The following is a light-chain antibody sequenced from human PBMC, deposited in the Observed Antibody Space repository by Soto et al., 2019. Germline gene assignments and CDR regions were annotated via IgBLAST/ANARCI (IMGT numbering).Light chain of an antibody. CDR2: EVT. Sequence: QSVLTQPASVSGSPGQSITISCTGTNNDIGSDFNSVSWYQQHPGKAPKLIIYEVTNRPSGVSSRFSGSKSGNTASLTISGLQAEDEADYYCSSYTVDVAPYVFGTGTKVTV. V-gene: IGLV2-14*01. CDR1: NNDIGSDFNS. J-gene: IGLJ1*01. CDR3: SSYTVDVAPYV.